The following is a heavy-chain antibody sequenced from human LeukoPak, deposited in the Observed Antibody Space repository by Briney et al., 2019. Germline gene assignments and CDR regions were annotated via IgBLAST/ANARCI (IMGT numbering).Heavy chain of an antibody. CDR2: ISYDGSNK. CDR1: GFTFSNYG. Sequence: GGSLRLSCAASGFTFSNYGMHWVRQAPGKGLEWVVVISYDGSNKYYADSVKGRSTISRDNSKNTLYLQMDSLRAEDKAVYYCANGYYYGSGSYYKEAFDIWGQGTMVTVSS. V-gene: IGHV3-30*18. D-gene: IGHD3-10*01. J-gene: IGHJ3*02. CDR3: ANGYYYGSGSYYKEAFDI.